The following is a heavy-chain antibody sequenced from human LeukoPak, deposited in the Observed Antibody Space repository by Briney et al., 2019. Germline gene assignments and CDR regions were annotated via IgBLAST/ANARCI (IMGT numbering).Heavy chain of an antibody. V-gene: IGHV5-51*01. CDR3: ARSLYCSYYYYGMDV. J-gene: IGHJ6*02. CDR2: IYPGDSDT. D-gene: IGHD1-26*01. Sequence: GESLKISCKGSGYSFTSYWIGWVRQMPGKGLEWMGIIYPGDSDTRYSPSFQGQVTISADKSISTAYLQWSSLKASDTAMYYCARSLYCSYYYYGMDVWGQGTTVTVSS. CDR1: GYSFTSYW.